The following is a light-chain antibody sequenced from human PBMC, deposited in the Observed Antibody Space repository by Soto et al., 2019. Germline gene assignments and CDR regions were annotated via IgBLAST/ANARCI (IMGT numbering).Light chain of an antibody. Sequence: EIVMTQSPATLSVSPGERATLSCRASQSVSSNLAWYQRKPGQAPRLLIYGASTRATGIPARFSGSGSGTEFTLTISSLQSEDFAVYYCQQAGTFGPGTKVDIK. J-gene: IGKJ3*01. CDR1: QSVSSN. V-gene: IGKV3-15*01. CDR3: QQAGT. CDR2: GAS.